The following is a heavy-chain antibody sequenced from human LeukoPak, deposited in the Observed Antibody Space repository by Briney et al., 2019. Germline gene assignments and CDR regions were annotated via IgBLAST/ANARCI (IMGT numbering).Heavy chain of an antibody. CDR3: ARGSDDFWSGYSPSY. J-gene: IGHJ4*02. Sequence: GASVKVSCKASGYTFTGYYMHWVRQAPGQGLEWMGWINPNSGGTNYAQKFQGRVTMTRDTSISTAYMELSRLRSDDTAVYYCARGSDDFWSGYSPSYWGQGTLLTVSS. CDR1: GYTFTGYY. D-gene: IGHD3-3*01. CDR2: INPNSGGT. V-gene: IGHV1-2*02.